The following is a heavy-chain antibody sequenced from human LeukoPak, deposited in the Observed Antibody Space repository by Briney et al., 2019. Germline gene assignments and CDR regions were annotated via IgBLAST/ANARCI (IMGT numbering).Heavy chain of an antibody. V-gene: IGHV4-39*07. CDR3: ARGGQQLVSGWFDP. J-gene: IGHJ5*02. D-gene: IGHD6-13*01. CDR1: GGSISSSTYY. CDR2: VHYSGGS. Sequence: SETLSLTCTVSGGSISSSTYYWGWIRQSPGKGLEWIGSVHYSGGSYYNPSLKSRVTISVDTSKKQVSLRLSYVTAADTAVYYCARGGQQLVSGWFDPWGQGTLATVSS.